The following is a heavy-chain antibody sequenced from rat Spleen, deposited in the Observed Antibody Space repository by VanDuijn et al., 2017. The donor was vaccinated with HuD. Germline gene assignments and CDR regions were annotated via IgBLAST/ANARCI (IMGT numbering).Heavy chain of an antibody. J-gene: IGHJ2*01. CDR1: GFTFSNYG. V-gene: IGHV5S13*01. Sequence: EVQLVESGGGLVQPGGSLKLSCAASGFTFSNYGMAWVRQTPTKGLEWVASISTGGNTYSRDSVKGRFTLPRDNAKNTLYLQMDSLRSEDTATYYCSTAGSFTDYYFAGGFDYWGQGVMVTVSS. CDR3: STAGSFTDYYFAGGFDY. D-gene: IGHD1-6*01. CDR2: ISTGGNT.